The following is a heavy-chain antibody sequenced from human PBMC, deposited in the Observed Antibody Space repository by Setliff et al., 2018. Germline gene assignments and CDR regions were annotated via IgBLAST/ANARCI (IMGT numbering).Heavy chain of an antibody. CDR1: GASLSSGTYY. J-gene: IGHJ6*03. Sequence: KTSETLSLTCTVSGASLSSGTYYWGWIRQPPGKGLEWIGRIYYRGDTYYNASLKGRLTISVDTAQNQFSLRLTSVTAADTAVYYCARATSGWYSAYYYYMDVWGKGTTLTVSS. D-gene: IGHD6-19*01. V-gene: IGHV4-39*07. CDR2: IYYRGDT. CDR3: ARATSGWYSAYYYYMDV.